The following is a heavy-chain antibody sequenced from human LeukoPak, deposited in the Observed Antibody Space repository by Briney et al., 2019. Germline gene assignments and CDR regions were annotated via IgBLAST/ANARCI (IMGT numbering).Heavy chain of an antibody. CDR2: IYIGGST. CDR3: AKDRRYYYDSSLSPY. Sequence: GGSLRLSCAASGFTVSSNYMSWVRQAPGKGLEGGSVIYIGGSTYYADSVKGRFTISRDNSKNTLSLQMNSLRAEETDAYYCAKDRRYYYDSSLSPYWGQGTLVTVSS. V-gene: IGHV3-53*01. J-gene: IGHJ4*02. D-gene: IGHD3-22*01. CDR1: GFTVSSNY.